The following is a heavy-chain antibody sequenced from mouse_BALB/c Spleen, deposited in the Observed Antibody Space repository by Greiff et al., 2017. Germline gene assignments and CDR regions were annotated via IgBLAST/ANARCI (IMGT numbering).Heavy chain of an antibody. J-gene: IGHJ4*01. CDR3: ARFGYYAMDY. Sequence: EVMLVESGGGLVQPGGSRKLSCAASGFTFSSFGMHWVRQAPEKGLEWVEYIRSGSSTIYYADTVKGRFTISRDNPKNTLFLQMTSLRSEDTAMYYCARFGYYAMDYWGQGTSVTVSS. CDR1: GFTFSSFG. CDR2: IRSGSSTI. V-gene: IGHV5-17*02.